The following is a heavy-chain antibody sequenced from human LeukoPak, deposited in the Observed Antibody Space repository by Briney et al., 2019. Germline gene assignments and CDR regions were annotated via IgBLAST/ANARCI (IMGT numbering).Heavy chain of an antibody. J-gene: IGHJ4*02. CDR1: GFTLSSYE. CDR2: IDYSGGST. CDR3: AKDRLGALLYFDS. V-gene: IGHV3-23*01. D-gene: IGHD1-26*01. Sequence: GGSLGLSCTASGFTLSSYEMSWLRQAPGKGLEGVSSIDYSGGSTYYADSVKGRFTISRDNSMNTLYLQMNSLRAEDTAVYSCAKDRLGALLYFDSWGQGTLVTVSS.